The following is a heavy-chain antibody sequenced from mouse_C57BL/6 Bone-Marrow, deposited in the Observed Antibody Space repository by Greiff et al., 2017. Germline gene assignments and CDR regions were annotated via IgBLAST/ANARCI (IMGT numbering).Heavy chain of an antibody. V-gene: IGHV1-81*01. CDR1: GYTFTSYG. Sequence: QVQLKESGAELARPGASVKLSCKASGYTFTSYGISWVKQRTGQGLEWIGEIYPRSGNTYYTEKFKGKATLTADKSSSTAYMELRSLTSEDSAVYFCARGIYYDFTWFAYWGQGTLVTVSA. CDR3: ARGIYYDFTWFAY. J-gene: IGHJ3*01. CDR2: IYPRSGNT. D-gene: IGHD2-4*01.